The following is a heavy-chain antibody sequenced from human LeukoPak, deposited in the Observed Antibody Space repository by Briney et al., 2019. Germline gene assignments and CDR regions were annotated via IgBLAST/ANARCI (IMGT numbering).Heavy chain of an antibody. Sequence: SETLSLTCTVSGGSISSGGYYWSWIRQHPGKGLEWIGYIYYSGSTYYNPSLKSRVTISVDTSKNQFSLKLSSVTAADTAVYYCARAYSASVAAADIDWYFDLWAVAPWSLSPQ. V-gene: IGHV4-31*03. D-gene: IGHD6-13*01. CDR3: ARAYSASVAAADIDWYFDL. J-gene: IGHJ2*01. CDR2: IYYSGST. CDR1: GGSISSGGYY.